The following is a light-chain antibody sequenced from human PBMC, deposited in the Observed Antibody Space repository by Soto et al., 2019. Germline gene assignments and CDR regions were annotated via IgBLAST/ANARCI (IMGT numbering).Light chain of an antibody. CDR2: INSDGSH. CDR1: RGHSTYT. V-gene: IGLV4-69*01. J-gene: IGLJ7*01. Sequence: QSVLTQSPSASASLGASVKLTCTLSRGHSTYTIAWHQQQPEKGPRYLMNINSDGSHTKGDGIPDRFSGSSSGAERYLTISSLQSEDEADYYCQTWGTGYAVFGGGTQLTVL. CDR3: QTWGTGYAV.